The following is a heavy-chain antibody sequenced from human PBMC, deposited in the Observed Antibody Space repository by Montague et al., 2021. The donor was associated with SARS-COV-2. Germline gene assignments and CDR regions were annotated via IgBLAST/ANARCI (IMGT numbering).Heavy chain of an antibody. Sequence: SLRLSCAASGFTFSSYGMHWVRQAPGKGLEWVAIIWYDGSKNYYADSVKGRFTTSRDNSKNTLYLQMNTLRAEDTAVYYCARDSSSGSDWYYYYGMGVWGQGTTVTVSS. J-gene: IGHJ6*02. CDR3: ARDSSSGSDWYYYYGMGV. V-gene: IGHV3-33*01. D-gene: IGHD6-13*01. CDR1: GFTFSSYG. CDR2: IWYDGSKN.